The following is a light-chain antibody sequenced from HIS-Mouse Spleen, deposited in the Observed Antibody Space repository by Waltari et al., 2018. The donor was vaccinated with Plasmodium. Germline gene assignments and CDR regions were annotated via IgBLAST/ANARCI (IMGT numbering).Light chain of an antibody. V-gene: IGLV2-23*01. CDR1: SSDVGRYHL. CDR3: CSYAGSSTYV. Sequence: QSALTQPASVSGSPGQSITISCTGTSSDVGRYHLVSWYQPHPGKAPKLMIYEGSKRPSGVSNRFSGSKSGNTASLTISGLQAEDEADYYCCSYAGSSTYVFGTGTKVTVL. CDR2: EGS. J-gene: IGLJ1*01.